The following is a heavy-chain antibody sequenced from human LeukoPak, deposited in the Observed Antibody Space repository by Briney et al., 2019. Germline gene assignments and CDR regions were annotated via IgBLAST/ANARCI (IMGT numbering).Heavy chain of an antibody. CDR1: GYTLSELS. CDR2: SDPEDNEI. CDR3: VGLPH. Sequence: ASVKVSCKVSGYTLSELSMHWVRQAPGKGLEWMGGSDPEDNEIVYAQRFQGRVTLTEDTSTDTAYMEVSSLRSEDTAVYYCVGLPHWGQGTLVTVSS. J-gene: IGHJ4*02. D-gene: IGHD3-16*01. V-gene: IGHV1-24*01.